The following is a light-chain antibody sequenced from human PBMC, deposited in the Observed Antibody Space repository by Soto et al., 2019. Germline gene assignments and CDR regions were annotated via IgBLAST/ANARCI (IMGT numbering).Light chain of an antibody. J-gene: IGLJ3*02. V-gene: IGLV2-23*01. CDR1: SNDVGSYNL. Sequence: QSALTQPASVSGSPGQSITISCTGTSNDVGSYNLVSWYQQHPGKAPKLIIYEGSTRPSGISSRFSGSKSGNTASLTISGLQAEDEADYYCCSYAGSSTWVFGGGTKLTVL. CDR2: EGS. CDR3: CSYAGSSTWV.